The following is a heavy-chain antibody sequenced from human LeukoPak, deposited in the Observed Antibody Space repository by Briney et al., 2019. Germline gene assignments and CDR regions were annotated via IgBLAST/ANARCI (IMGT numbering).Heavy chain of an antibody. CDR2: ISFDGSNK. CDR3: AELGITMIGGV. J-gene: IGHJ6*04. Sequence: GGSLRLSCAASGFTFSSYAMHWVRQAPGKGLEWVAVISFDGSNKYYADSVKGRFTISRDNAKNSLYLQMNSLRAEDTAVYYCAELGITMIGGVWGKGTTVTISS. V-gene: IGHV3-30*04. D-gene: IGHD3-10*02. CDR1: GFTFSSYA.